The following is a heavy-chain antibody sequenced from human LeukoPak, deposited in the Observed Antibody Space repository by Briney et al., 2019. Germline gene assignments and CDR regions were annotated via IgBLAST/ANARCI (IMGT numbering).Heavy chain of an antibody. Sequence: SETLSLTCTVSGGSISSHYWSWIRQPPGKGLEWIGYIYYSGSTNYNPSLKSRVTISVDTSKNQSSLKLSSVTAADTAVYYCANGSGSYDYWGQGTLVTVSS. J-gene: IGHJ4*02. CDR3: ANGSGSYDY. CDR2: IYYSGST. D-gene: IGHD3-10*01. CDR1: GGSISSHY. V-gene: IGHV4-59*11.